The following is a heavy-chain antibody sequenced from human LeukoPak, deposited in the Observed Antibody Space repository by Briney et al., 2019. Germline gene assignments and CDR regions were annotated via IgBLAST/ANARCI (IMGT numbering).Heavy chain of an antibody. CDR1: GYTFTSYD. J-gene: IGHJ4*02. CDR3: ARDNLEVGQQLAFDY. V-gene: IGHV1-2*02. Sequence: GASVKVSCKASGYTFTSYDINWVRQATGQGLEWMGWINPNSGGTNYAQKFQGRVTMTRDTSISTAYMELSRLRSDDTAVYYCARDNLEVGQQLAFDYWGQGTLVTVSS. D-gene: IGHD6-13*01. CDR2: INPNSGGT.